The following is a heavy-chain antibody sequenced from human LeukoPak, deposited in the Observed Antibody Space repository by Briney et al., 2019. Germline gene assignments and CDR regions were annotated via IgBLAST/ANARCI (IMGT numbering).Heavy chain of an antibody. J-gene: IGHJ4*02. CDR3: ARYGSGYYALDY. D-gene: IGHD3-22*01. V-gene: IGHV3-23*01. CDR1: GFTFSSYA. CDR2: ISGSGGSA. Sequence: GGSLRLSCAASGFTFSSYAMSWVRQAPGKGLEWVSAISGSGGSAYYADSVKGRFTISRDNSKNTLYLQMNSLRAEDTAVYYCARYGSGYYALDYWGQGTLVTVSS.